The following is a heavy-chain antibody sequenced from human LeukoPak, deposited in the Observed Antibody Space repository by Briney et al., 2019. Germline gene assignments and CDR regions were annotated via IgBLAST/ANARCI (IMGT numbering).Heavy chain of an antibody. D-gene: IGHD3-22*01. CDR1: GGSISSSNW. CDR3: ARAAPYYYDSSGSYYFDY. V-gene: IGHV4-4*02. J-gene: IGHJ4*02. CDR2: IYHSGST. Sequence: PSGTLSLTCAVSGGSISSSNWWSWVRQPPGKGLEWIGEIYHSGSTNYNPSLKSRVTISVDKSKNQFSLELSSVTSADTAVYYCARAAPYYYDSSGSYYFDYWGQGTLVTVSS.